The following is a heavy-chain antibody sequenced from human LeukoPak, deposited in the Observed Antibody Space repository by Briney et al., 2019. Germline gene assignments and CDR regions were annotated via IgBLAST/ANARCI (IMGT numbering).Heavy chain of an antibody. Sequence: SVKVSCKASGGTFSSYAISWVRQAPGQGLEWMGRIIPILGIANYAQKFQGRVTITADKSTSTAYMELSSLRSEDTAVYYCARDRPVVLADAFDIWGQGTMVTVSS. CDR3: ARDRPVVLADAFDI. V-gene: IGHV1-69*04. D-gene: IGHD2-15*01. J-gene: IGHJ3*02. CDR1: GGTFSSYA. CDR2: IIPILGIA.